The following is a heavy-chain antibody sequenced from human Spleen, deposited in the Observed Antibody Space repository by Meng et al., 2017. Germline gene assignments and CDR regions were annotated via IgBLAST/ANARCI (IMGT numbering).Heavy chain of an antibody. CDR3: ARETKSRDGYKTFDY. D-gene: IGHD5-24*01. CDR2: IYYSGST. J-gene: IGHJ4*02. CDR1: GGSISSGGYY. Sequence: SCTVSGGSISSGGYYWSWIRQHPGKGLEWIGYIYYSGSTYYNPSLKSRVTISVDTSKNQFSLKLSSVTAADTAVYYCARETKSRDGYKTFDYWGQGTLVTVSS. V-gene: IGHV4-31*02.